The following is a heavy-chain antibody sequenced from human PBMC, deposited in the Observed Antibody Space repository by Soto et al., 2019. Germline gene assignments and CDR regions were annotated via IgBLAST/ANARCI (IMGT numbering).Heavy chain of an antibody. J-gene: IGHJ6*02. CDR2: ISAYNGNT. CDR1: GYTFTSYG. D-gene: IGHD2-2*01. CDR3: ARDVIGYCSSTSCQPGFGMDV. Sequence: ASVKVSCKASGYTFTSYGISWVRQAPGQGLEWMGWISAYNGNTNYAQKLQGRVTMTTDTSTSTAYMELRSLRSDDTAVYYCARDVIGYCSSTSCQPGFGMDVWGQGTTVTVSS. V-gene: IGHV1-18*01.